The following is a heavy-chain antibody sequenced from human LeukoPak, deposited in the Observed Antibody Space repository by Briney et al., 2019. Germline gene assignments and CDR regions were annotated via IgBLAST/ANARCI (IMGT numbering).Heavy chain of an antibody. V-gene: IGHV1-69*13. J-gene: IGHJ4*02. CDR1: GGTFSSYA. Sequence: SVKVSCKASGGTFSSYAISWVRQAPGQGLEWMGGIIPIFGTANYAQKFQGRVTITADESTSTAYMELRSLRSDDTAVYYCARDYSGGYSVDYFDYWGQGTLVTVSS. CDR2: IIPIFGTA. CDR3: ARDYSGGYSVDYFDY. D-gene: IGHD1-26*01.